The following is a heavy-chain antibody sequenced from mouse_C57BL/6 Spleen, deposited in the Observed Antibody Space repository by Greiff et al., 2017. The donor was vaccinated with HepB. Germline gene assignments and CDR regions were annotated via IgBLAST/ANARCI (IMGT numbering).Heavy chain of an antibody. D-gene: IGHD2-3*01. CDR3: ARQGWLLPFDY. CDR2: ISSGSSTI. CDR1: GFTFSDYG. V-gene: IGHV5-17*01. Sequence: EVQVVESGGGLVKPGGSLKLSCAASGFTFSDYGMHWVRQAPEKGLEWVAYISSGSSTIYYADTVKGRFTISRDNAKNTLFLQMTSLRSEDTAMYYCARQGWLLPFDYWGQGTTLTVSS. J-gene: IGHJ2*01.